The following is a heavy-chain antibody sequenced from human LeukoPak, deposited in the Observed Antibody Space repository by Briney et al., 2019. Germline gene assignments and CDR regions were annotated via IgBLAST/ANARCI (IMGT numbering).Heavy chain of an antibody. J-gene: IGHJ6*02. V-gene: IGHV3-7*01. CDR2: IKQDGSEK. CDR1: GFTFSSYW. CDR3: ARDPDSSGYTNYGMDV. D-gene: IGHD3-22*01. Sequence: GGSLRLSCAASGFTFSSYWMSWVRQAPGKGLEWVANIKQDGSEKYYVDSVKGRFTISGDNAKNSLYLQMNSLRAEDTAVYYCARDPDSSGYTNYGMDVWGQGTTVTVSS.